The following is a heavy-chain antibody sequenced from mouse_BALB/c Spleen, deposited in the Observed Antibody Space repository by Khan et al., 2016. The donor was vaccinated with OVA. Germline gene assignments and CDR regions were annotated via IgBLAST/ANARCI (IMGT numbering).Heavy chain of an antibody. V-gene: IGHV5-6*01. Sequence: EVQLVESGGDLVKPGGSLKFSCAASGFTFSSYSMSWVRQTPDKRLEWVATISSGGDYTYYSDNVKGRFTISRDNAKNTLYLQMSSLKSKDTAMYYCASHLTGSFAYWGQGTLVTVSA. CDR1: GFTFSSYS. D-gene: IGHD4-1*01. CDR2: ISSGGDYT. J-gene: IGHJ3*01. CDR3: ASHLTGSFAY.